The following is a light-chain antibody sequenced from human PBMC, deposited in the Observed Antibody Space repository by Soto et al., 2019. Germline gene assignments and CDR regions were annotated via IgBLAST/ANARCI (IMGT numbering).Light chain of an antibody. Sequence: QSVLTQPASVSGSPGQSITISCTGTSSDIGAYNFVSWYQQHPGKAPKLMIYEVFNRPSGVSDRFSGSKSDNTASLTISGLQTEDEADYYCSAFTSSSALYVFGTGTKVTVL. V-gene: IGLV2-14*01. J-gene: IGLJ1*01. CDR2: EVF. CDR1: SSDIGAYNF. CDR3: SAFTSSSALYV.